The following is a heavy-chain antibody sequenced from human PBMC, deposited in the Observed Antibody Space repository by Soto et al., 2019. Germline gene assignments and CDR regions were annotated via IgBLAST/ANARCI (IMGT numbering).Heavy chain of an antibody. D-gene: IGHD7-27*01. Sequence: SETLSLTCIVSGDSVTSGSYYWTWLRQPPGKGLEWIGYIYYTGRTKYNPSLQSRVTISVDTSKNDFSLNLSSVTAADTAVYFCAREWGLLPYYVMNVWGKGTEVTVS. J-gene: IGHJ6*04. V-gene: IGHV4-61*03. CDR3: AREWGLLPYYVMNV. CDR2: IYYTGRT. CDR1: GDSVTSGSYY.